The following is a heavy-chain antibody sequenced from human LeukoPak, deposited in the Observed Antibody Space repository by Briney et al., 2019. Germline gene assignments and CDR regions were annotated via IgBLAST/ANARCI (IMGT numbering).Heavy chain of an antibody. CDR1: GYTFTSYG. CDR2: ISAYNGNT. J-gene: IGHJ4*02. Sequence: GASVKVSCKASGYTFTSYGISWVRQAPGQGLEWMGWISAYNGNTNYAQKLQGRVTMTTDTSTSTAYRELRSLRSDDTAVYYCARVQQWLANPFDYWGQGTLVTVSS. D-gene: IGHD6-19*01. CDR3: ARVQQWLANPFDY. V-gene: IGHV1-18*01.